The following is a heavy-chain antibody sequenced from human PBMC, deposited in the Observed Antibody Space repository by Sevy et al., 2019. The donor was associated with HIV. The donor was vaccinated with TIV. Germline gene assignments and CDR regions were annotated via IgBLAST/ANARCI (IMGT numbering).Heavy chain of an antibody. D-gene: IGHD2-15*01. J-gene: IGHJ4*02. CDR1: GFTFSGYW. V-gene: IGHV3-7*01. CDR3: AREGAGGFDY. CDR2: IKQDGSKN. Sequence: GGSLRLSCAASGFTFSGYWMSWVRQAPGKGLQWVANIKQDGSKNEFVDSVKGRFTISRDNPKNSLYLQMNRLRAEDTAVYYCAREGAGGFDYWGQGTLVTVSS.